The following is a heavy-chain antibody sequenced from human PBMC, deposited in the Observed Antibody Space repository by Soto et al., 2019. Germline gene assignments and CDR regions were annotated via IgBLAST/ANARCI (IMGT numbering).Heavy chain of an antibody. CDR2: INPSGGST. CDR3: ARGGLSSGSSEYYFDY. J-gene: IGHJ4*02. V-gene: IGHV1-46*01. D-gene: IGHD1-26*01. Sequence: ASVKVSCKASGYTFTSYYMHWVRQAPGQGLEWMGIINPSGGSTSYAQKFQGRVTMTRDTSTSTVYMELSSLRSEDTAVYYCARGGLSSGSSEYYFDYWGQGTLVTVSS. CDR1: GYTFTSYY.